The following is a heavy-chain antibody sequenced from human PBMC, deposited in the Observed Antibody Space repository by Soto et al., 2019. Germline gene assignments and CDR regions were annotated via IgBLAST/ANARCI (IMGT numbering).Heavy chain of an antibody. CDR2: IYYSGST. Sequence: PLETLPLTCTVSGGSSSSGGYYWSWIRKHPGKGLEWIGYIYYSGSTYYNPSPKSRVTISVDTSKNQFSLKLSSVTAADTAVYYCARIGAMYYDYIWGSYRSSYAFDIWGQGTMVTVSS. CDR3: ARIGAMYYDYIWGSYRSSYAFDI. J-gene: IGHJ3*02. D-gene: IGHD3-16*02. CDR1: GGSSSSGGYY. V-gene: IGHV4-31*03.